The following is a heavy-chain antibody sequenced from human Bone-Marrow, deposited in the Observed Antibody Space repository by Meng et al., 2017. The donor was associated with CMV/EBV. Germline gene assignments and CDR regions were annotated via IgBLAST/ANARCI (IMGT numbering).Heavy chain of an antibody. CDR2: IIPVFSTT. J-gene: IGHJ4*02. V-gene: IGHV1-69*05. D-gene: IGHD5-18*01. CDR1: RVTFSSYA. CDR3: AVEEGYTYGRGGYSVS. Sequence: SVKVSCKASRVTFSSYAINWVRQAPGQGLEWMGEIIPVFSTTNYAQKFQGRVTITTDESTSTTYMDLGSLRSDDTAVYYCAVEEGYTYGRGGYSVSWGQGTLVTVSS.